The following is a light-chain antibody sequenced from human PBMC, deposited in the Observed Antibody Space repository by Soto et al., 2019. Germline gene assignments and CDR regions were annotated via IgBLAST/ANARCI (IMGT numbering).Light chain of an antibody. CDR1: QGTNSY. V-gene: IGKV1-9*01. J-gene: IGKJ5*01. CDR2: AAS. CDR3: QQLNDYPLT. Sequence: TPLTQSPSSLSAPVVDRVTITCRASQGTNSYLAWYQQKPGQAPKLLIYAASTLRSGVPSRFSGSGSGTDFTLTITSLQPEDFATYYCQQLNDYPLTFGQGTRLEIK.